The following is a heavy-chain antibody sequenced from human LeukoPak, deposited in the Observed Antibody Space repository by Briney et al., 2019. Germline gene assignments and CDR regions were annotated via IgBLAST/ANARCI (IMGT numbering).Heavy chain of an antibody. CDR2: INHSGST. CDR1: GGSVSSGSYY. J-gene: IGHJ4*02. D-gene: IGHD4-23*01. CDR3: ARVMEDYGGNSPLDY. Sequence: SETLSLTCTVSGGSVSSGSYYWSWIRQPPGKGLEWIGEINHSGSTNYNPSLKSRVTISVDTSKNQFSLKLSSVTAADTAVYYCARVMEDYGGNSPLDYWGQGTLVTVSS. V-gene: IGHV4-39*07.